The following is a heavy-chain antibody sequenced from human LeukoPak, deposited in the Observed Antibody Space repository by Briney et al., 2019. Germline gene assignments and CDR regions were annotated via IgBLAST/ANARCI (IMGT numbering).Heavy chain of an antibody. J-gene: IGHJ4*02. CDR3: ARGQRWELLPPDY. CDR1: GYTFTSYD. D-gene: IGHD1-26*01. V-gene: IGHV1-8*01. Sequence: ASVKVSCKASGYTFTSYDINWVRQATGQVLEWMGWMNPNSGNTGYAQKFQGRVTMTRNTSISTAYMELSSLRSEDTAVYYCARGQRWELLPPDYWGQGTLVTVSS. CDR2: MNPNSGNT.